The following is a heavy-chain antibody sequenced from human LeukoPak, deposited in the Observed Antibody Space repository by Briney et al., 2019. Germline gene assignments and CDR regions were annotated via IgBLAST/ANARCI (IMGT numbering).Heavy chain of an antibody. CDR3: AKGFDSGDDSDD. D-gene: IGHD5-12*01. J-gene: IGHJ4*02. CDR1: RFTFSTYW. CDR2: INQDGSEK. Sequence: PGGSLRLSCAASRFTFSTYWMNWVRQAPGMGLEWVANINQDGSEKYYVDSVKGRFTISRDNARNSLYLQMNSLRAEDTAVYYCAKGFDSGDDSDDWGQGTLVTVSS. V-gene: IGHV3-7*01.